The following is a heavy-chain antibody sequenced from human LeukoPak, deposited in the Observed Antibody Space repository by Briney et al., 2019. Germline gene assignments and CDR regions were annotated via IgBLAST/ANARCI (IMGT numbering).Heavy chain of an antibody. CDR3: ISGFCSSASCYA. CDR1: GFTFTNAL. CDR2: IRRKTDGGTA. V-gene: IGHV3-15*01. Sequence: GGSLRLSCEASGFTFTNALMSWVRQAPGKGREGVGRIRRKTDGGTADYAAPVMGRFTISRDDSNNTLYLQMNSLKTEDTAVYYCISGFCSSASCYAWGRGTLVIVSS. J-gene: IGHJ4*02. D-gene: IGHD2-2*01.